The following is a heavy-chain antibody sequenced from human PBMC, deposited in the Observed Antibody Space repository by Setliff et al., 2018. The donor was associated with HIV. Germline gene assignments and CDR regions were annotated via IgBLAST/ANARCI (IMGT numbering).Heavy chain of an antibody. V-gene: IGHV4-39*01. CDR2: VVYTGST. CDR3: AAAEGQGPWYFFDN. Sequence: SETLSLTCTVSGGSISSTNSYWGWIRQPPGKGLEWIGNVVYTGSTYYNPSLKSRLTISVDTSKNQFSLSLSSVTATDTALYFCAAAEGQGPWYFFDNWGQGTQVTVSS. D-gene: IGHD6-13*01. CDR1: GGSISSTNSY. J-gene: IGHJ4*02.